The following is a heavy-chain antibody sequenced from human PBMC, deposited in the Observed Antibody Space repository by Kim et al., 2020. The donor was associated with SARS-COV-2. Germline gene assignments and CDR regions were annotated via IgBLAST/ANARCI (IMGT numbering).Heavy chain of an antibody. CDR2: IRDKSGTYAT. J-gene: IGHJ4*02. Sequence: GGSLRLSCVVPGSTFSDSDIHWVRQASGKGLEWLGRIRDKSGTYATAYDVSLNGRGTISRDDFQGVAYLRVNSLKIEDTAVYFCYIRYRNTWVDYWGQGT. V-gene: IGHV3-73*01. CDR3: YIRYRNTWVDY. CDR1: GSTFSDSD. D-gene: IGHD5-12*01.